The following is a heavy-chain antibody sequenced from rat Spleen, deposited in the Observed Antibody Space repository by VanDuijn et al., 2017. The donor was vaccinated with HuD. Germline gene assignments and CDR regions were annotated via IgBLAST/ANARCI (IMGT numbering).Heavy chain of an antibody. J-gene: IGHJ2*01. CDR3: ARDDPPYGYTSK. CDR1: GFSLTSYH. D-gene: IGHD1-9*01. Sequence: QVQLKESGPGLVKPSETLSLTCTVSGFSLTSYHVSWVRQPPGKGLEWMGVIWGDGSTAYNSVLKSRLSNSRDTSKSQVFLKMSSLKTEDTATFYCARDDPPYGYTSKWGQGVMVTVSS. V-gene: IGHV2-32*01. CDR2: IWGDGST.